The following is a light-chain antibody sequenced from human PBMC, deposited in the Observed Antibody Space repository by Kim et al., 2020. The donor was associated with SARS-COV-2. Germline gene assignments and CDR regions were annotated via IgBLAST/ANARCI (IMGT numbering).Light chain of an antibody. CDR3: QQYQKWPLT. J-gene: IGKJ4*01. Sequence: VSPGDWATLSCRASENLYINLAWYQQRPGQAPRLLIYAASTGATDSPARFSGSGSGTEFTLTISSLQSEDFALYYCQQYQKWPLTFGGGTKVDIK. CDR1: ENLYIN. V-gene: IGKV3-15*01. CDR2: AAS.